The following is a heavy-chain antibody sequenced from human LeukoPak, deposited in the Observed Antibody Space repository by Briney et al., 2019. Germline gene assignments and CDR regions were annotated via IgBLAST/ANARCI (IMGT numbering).Heavy chain of an antibody. V-gene: IGHV4-30-4*08. Sequence: SETLSLTCTVSGGSIGSSGYYWGWIRQPPGKGLERNGNVYYSGTTSYNPSLKSRLTMSVDTSKNQFSLKLSSVTAADTAVYYCARHWLLVYWGQGTLVTVSS. CDR1: GGSIGSSGYY. CDR3: ARHWLLVY. CDR2: VYYSGTT. J-gene: IGHJ4*02. D-gene: IGHD2-8*02.